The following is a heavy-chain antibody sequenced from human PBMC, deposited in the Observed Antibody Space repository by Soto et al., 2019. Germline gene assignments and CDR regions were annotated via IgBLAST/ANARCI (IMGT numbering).Heavy chain of an antibody. CDR1: GFTFSSYW. V-gene: IGHV3-74*01. CDR3: ATAVPFDY. D-gene: IGHD2-2*01. CDR2: INSDGSST. J-gene: IGHJ4*02. Sequence: PGGSLRLSCAASGFTFSSYWMHWVRQAPGKGLAWVSRINSDGSSTSYADSVKGRFTISRDNAKNTLYLQMNSLRAEDTAVYYCATAVPFDYWGQGTLVTVS.